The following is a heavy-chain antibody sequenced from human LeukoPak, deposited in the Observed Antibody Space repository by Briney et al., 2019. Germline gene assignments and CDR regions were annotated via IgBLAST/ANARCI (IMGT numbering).Heavy chain of an antibody. CDR1: GGSISGYY. CDR2: ISYSGGT. Sequence: SGTLSLTCTVSGGSISGYYWSWIRQPPGKGLEWIGFISYSGGTNYNPPLKSRVTISVDTSKNQFSLKLNSVTAADTAVYYCARHGGSYTFDYWGEGTLVSVSS. J-gene: IGHJ4*02. D-gene: IGHD1-26*01. CDR3: ARHGGSYTFDY. V-gene: IGHV4-59*08.